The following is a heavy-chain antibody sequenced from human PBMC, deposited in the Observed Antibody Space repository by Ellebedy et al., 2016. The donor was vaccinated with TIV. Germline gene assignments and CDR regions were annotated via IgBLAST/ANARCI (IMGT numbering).Heavy chain of an antibody. V-gene: IGHV3-7*01. Sequence: GESLKISCATSGFSFRSYWMTWVRQAPGKGLEWVANIKQDGSEKYYVDSVKGRFTISRDNAKNSLYLHLNSLRAEDTAMYYCATDGSYGDYLSPTHAFVIWGQGTMVTVSS. CDR2: IKQDGSEK. J-gene: IGHJ3*02. D-gene: IGHD4-17*01. CDR1: GFSFRSYW. CDR3: ATDGSYGDYLSPTHAFVI.